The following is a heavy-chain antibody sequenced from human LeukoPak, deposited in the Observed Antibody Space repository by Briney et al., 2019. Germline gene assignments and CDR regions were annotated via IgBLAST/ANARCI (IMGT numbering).Heavy chain of an antibody. Sequence: ASVKVSCKASGYTFTSYGISWVRQAPGQGLEWMGWISAYNGNTNYAQKLQGRVTMTTDTSTSTAYRELRSLRSDDTAVYYCARVGYSSSWYRYDAFDIWGQGTMVTVSS. D-gene: IGHD6-13*01. J-gene: IGHJ3*02. CDR1: GYTFTSYG. CDR3: ARVGYSSSWYRYDAFDI. V-gene: IGHV1-18*01. CDR2: ISAYNGNT.